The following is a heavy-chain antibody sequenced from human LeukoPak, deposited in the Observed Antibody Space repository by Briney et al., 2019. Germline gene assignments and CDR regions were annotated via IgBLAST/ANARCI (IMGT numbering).Heavy chain of an antibody. D-gene: IGHD4-23*01. CDR1: GFTFSSYG. CDR3: AKDYYGGNSGPFDY. V-gene: IGHV3-30*18. Sequence: GGSLRLSCAASGFTFSSYGMHWVRQAPGKGLEWVAVISYDGSNKYYADSVKGRFTISGDNSKNTLYLQMNSLRAEDTAVYYCAKDYYGGNSGPFDYWGQGTLVTVSS. J-gene: IGHJ4*02. CDR2: ISYDGSNK.